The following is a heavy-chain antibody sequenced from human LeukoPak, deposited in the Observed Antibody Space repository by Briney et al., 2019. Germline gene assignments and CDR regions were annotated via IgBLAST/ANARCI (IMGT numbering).Heavy chain of an antibody. CDR2: INHSGST. J-gene: IGHJ4*02. CDR1: GGSFSGYY. D-gene: IGHD6-19*01. CDR3: ARGGKQWLNPYPPRIFDY. Sequence: SETLSLTCAVYGGSFSGYYWSWIRQPPGKGLEWIGEINHSGSTNYNPSLKSRVTISVDTSKNQFSLKLSSVTAADTAVYYCARGGKQWLNPYPPRIFDYWGQGTLVTVSS. V-gene: IGHV4-34*01.